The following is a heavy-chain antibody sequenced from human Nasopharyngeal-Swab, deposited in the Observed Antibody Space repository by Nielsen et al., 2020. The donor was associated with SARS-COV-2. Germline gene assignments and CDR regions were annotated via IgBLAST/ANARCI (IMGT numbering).Heavy chain of an antibody. CDR2: TTNSGGST. D-gene: IGHD4-11*01. V-gene: IGHV3-23*01. CDR1: GFTFSNYV. Sequence: GGSLRLSCAASGFTFSNYVMNWVRQAPGKGLEWVSATTNSGGSTYDADSVKGRFTISRDNPKNTLFLQMNSLRAEDTAVYYCAKDKAHSTFDYWGQGTLVTVSS. J-gene: IGHJ4*02. CDR3: AKDKAHSTFDY.